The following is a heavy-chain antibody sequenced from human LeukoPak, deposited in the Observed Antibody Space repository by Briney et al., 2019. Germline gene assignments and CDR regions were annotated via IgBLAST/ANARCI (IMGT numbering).Heavy chain of an antibody. J-gene: IGHJ3*02. CDR2: ISWNSGSI. CDR3: AKEGRGGAFDI. CDR1: GFTFDDYA. V-gene: IGHV3-9*01. Sequence: GRSLGLSCAASGFTFDDYAMHWVRQAPGKGLEWVSGISWNSGSIGYADSVKGRFTISRDNAKNSLYLQMNSLRAEDTALYYCAKEGRGGAFDIWGQGTMVTVSS. D-gene: IGHD3-10*01.